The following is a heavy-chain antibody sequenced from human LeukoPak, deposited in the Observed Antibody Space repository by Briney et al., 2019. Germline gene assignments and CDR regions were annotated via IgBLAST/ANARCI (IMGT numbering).Heavy chain of an antibody. J-gene: IGHJ4*02. CDR1: GFTVSSNY. CDR2: IYNGGST. V-gene: IGHV3-53*01. D-gene: IGHD3-9*01. Sequence: GGSLRLSCAASGFTVSSNYMNWVRQAPGKGLEWVSAIYNGGSTYYADSVKGRFTISRDNSKNTLYLQMNSLRAEDTAVYYCVSGGRYSAVDYWGQGTLVIVSS. CDR3: VSGGRYSAVDY.